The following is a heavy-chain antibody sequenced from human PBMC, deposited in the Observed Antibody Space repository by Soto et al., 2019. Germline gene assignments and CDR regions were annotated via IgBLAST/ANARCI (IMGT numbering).Heavy chain of an antibody. J-gene: IGHJ4*02. CDR2: IIPIFGTA. V-gene: IGHV1-69*13. Sequence: SVKVSCKASGGTFSSYAISWLRQAPGQGLEWMGGIIPIFGTANYAQKFKGRVTITADESTSTAYMELNSLRSDDTAVYYCRGSTGNYYTSSYDYWGQGTLVTVSS. CDR1: GGTFSSYA. CDR3: RGSTGNYYTSSYDY. D-gene: IGHD3-22*01.